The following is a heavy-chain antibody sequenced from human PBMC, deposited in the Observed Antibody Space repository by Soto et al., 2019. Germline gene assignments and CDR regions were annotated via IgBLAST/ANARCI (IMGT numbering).Heavy chain of an antibody. Sequence: GGSLRLSCAASGFTFSSYAMSWVRQAPGKGLEWVSAIGGSGDSTYYADSVKGRLTISRDNSKNTLYLQVNSLRAEDTAVYYCAKVLDASMVVNGYLYWGQGTLVTVSS. CDR3: AKVLDASMVVNGYLY. D-gene: IGHD5-18*01. CDR2: IGGSGDST. V-gene: IGHV3-23*01. J-gene: IGHJ4*02. CDR1: GFTFSSYA.